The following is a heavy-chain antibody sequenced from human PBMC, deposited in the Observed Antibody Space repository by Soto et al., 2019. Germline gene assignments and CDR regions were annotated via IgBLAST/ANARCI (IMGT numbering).Heavy chain of an antibody. CDR1: GFTFSNAW. J-gene: IGHJ4*01. V-gene: IGHV3-15*07. D-gene: IGHD3-22*01. CDR2: IKSKTDGGTT. Sequence: GGSLRLSCAASGFTFSNAWINWVRQAPGKGLEWVGRIKSKTDGGTTDYAAPVKGRFAISRDDSNNMVYLQMNSLKIEDTAVYYCITDSYSTIIIVRFDYWGHGTLVTVSS. CDR3: ITDSYSTIIIVRFDY.